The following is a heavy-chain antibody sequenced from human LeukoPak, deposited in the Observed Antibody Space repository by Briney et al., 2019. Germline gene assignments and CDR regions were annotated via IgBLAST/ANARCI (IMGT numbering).Heavy chain of an antibody. CDR3: ASVSYSSSWYRDY. J-gene: IGHJ4*02. D-gene: IGHD6-13*01. CDR2: IIPILGIA. Sequence: SVKVSCKASGGTLSSYAISWVRQAPGQGLEWMGRIIPILGIANYAQKFQGRVTITADKSTSTAYMELSSLRSEDTAVYYCASVSYSSSWYRDYWGQGTLVTVSS. V-gene: IGHV1-69*04. CDR1: GGTLSSYA.